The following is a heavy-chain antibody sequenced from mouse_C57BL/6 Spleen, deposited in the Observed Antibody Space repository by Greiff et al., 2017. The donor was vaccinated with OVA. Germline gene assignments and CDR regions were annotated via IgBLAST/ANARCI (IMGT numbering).Heavy chain of an antibody. CDR3: ARRFSFITTVVPYAMDY. D-gene: IGHD1-1*01. Sequence: DVQLQESGPELVKPGASVKMSCKASGYTFTDYNMHWVKQSHGKSLEWIGYINPNNGGTSYNQKFKGKATLTVNKSSSTAYMELRSLTSEDSAVYYCARRFSFITTVVPYAMDYWGQGTSVTVSS. CDR2: INPNNGGT. CDR1: GYTFTDYN. V-gene: IGHV1-22*01. J-gene: IGHJ4*01.